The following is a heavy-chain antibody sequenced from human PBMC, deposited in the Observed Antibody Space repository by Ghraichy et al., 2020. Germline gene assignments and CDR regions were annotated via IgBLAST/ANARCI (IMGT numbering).Heavy chain of an antibody. V-gene: IGHV3-9*01. CDR3: AKEKYSSGLT. CDR1: GFTFDDYA. D-gene: IGHD6-19*01. J-gene: IGHJ4*02. Sequence: GGSLRLSCAASGFTFDDYAMHWVQQAPGKGLEWVSGISWNSGSIGYADSVKGRFTISRDNAKNSLYLQMNSLRAEDTALYYCAKEKYSSGLTWGQGTLVTVSS. CDR2: ISWNSGSI.